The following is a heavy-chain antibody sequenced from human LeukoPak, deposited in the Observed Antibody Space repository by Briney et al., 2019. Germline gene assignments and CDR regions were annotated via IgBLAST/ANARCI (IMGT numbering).Heavy chain of an antibody. CDR3: ARDYGDYAPYDAFDI. J-gene: IGHJ3*02. CDR1: GYTFTGYY. V-gene: IGHV1-2*02. CDR2: INPNSGGT. Sequence: ASVKVSCKASGYTFTGYYMHWVRQAPGQGLEWMGWINPNSGGTNYAQKFQGRVTMTRDTSISTAYMELSSLRSEDTAVYYCARDYGDYAPYDAFDIWGQGTMVTVSS. D-gene: IGHD4-17*01.